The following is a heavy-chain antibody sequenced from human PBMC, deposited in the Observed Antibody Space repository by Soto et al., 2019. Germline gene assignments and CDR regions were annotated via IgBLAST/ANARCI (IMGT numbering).Heavy chain of an antibody. CDR2: MNPNSGNT. CDR1: GYTFTSYD. CDR3: ARGVRTTSLAARPGGGMAV. Sequence: QVQLVQSGAEVKKPGASVKVSCKASGYTFTSYDINWVRQATGQGLEWMGWMNPNSGNTGYAQKFQGRVTMTRNTSISTAYVELSSLRSEYMAVYYCARGVRTTSLAARPGGGMAVWGKGTTVTVSS. V-gene: IGHV1-8*01. D-gene: IGHD1-1*01. J-gene: IGHJ6*04.